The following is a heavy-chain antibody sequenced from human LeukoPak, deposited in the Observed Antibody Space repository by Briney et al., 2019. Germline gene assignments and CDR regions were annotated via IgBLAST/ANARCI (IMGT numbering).Heavy chain of an antibody. J-gene: IGHJ4*02. CDR2: IYYSGTT. Sequence: PSETLSLTCAVSGGPISRGDNSWSWLRQPPGKGLEWIGSIYYSGTTYYNSSLKSRVIISVDTSKNQFSLKLTSVTATDTAVYYCARHEAQDFDYWGQGTLVTVSS. V-gene: IGHV4-30-2*03. CDR3: ARHEAQDFDY. CDR1: GGPISRGDNS.